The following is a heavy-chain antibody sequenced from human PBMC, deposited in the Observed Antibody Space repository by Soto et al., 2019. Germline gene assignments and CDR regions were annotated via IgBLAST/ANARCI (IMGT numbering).Heavy chain of an antibody. J-gene: IGHJ5*02. Sequence: QVQLVQSGAEVKKPGASLRVSCETSGDTSTIYPITWVRQAPGQGLQWMGRIVPILRITNYAQEFQGRLTITAASSTRTVHIELTSLPPEDTAVYYCATDKFGAGRVGVHSWGQGTLVIVSS. CDR2: IVPILRIT. CDR3: ATDKFGAGRVGVHS. V-gene: IGHV1-69*04. D-gene: IGHD3-10*01. CDR1: GDTSTIYP.